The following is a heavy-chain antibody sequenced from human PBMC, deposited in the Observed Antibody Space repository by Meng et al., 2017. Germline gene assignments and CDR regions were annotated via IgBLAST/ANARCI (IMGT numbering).Heavy chain of an antibody. Sequence: SVKVSCKASGGTFSSYAISWVRQAPGQGLEWMGGIIPILGTANYAQKFQGRVTITADKSTSTAYMELSSLRSEDTAVYYCAGPHRHIVVVPAAMRGGDYYYYGMDVWGQGTTVTVSS. CDR2: IIPILGTA. CDR1: GGTFSSYA. J-gene: IGHJ6*02. D-gene: IGHD2-2*01. CDR3: AGPHRHIVVVPAAMRGGDYYYYGMDV. V-gene: IGHV1-69*10.